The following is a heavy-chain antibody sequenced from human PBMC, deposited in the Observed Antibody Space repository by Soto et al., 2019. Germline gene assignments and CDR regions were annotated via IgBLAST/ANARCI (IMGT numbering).Heavy chain of an antibody. Sequence: GGSLRLSCAASGFTFDDYAMHWVRQAPGKGLEWVSGISWNSGSIGYADSVKGRFTISRDNAKNSLYLQMNSLRAEDTAVYYCAKEPRYSSSWFYGMDVWGQGTTVTVSS. J-gene: IGHJ6*02. CDR2: ISWNSGSI. V-gene: IGHV3-9*01. CDR1: GFTFDDYA. CDR3: AKEPRYSSSWFYGMDV. D-gene: IGHD6-13*01.